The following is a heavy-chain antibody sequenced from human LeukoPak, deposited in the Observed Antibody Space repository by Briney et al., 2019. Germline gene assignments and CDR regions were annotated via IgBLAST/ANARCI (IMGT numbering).Heavy chain of an antibody. CDR2: ISAYNGNT. CDR3: ARVLSGSELKSPYYGMDV. Sequence: WASVKVSCKASGGTFSSYAISWVRQAPGQGLEWMGWISAYNGNTNYAQKLQGRVTMTTDTSTSTAYMELRSLRSDDTAVYYCARVLSGSELKSPYYGMDVWGQGTTVTVSS. CDR1: GGTFSSYA. J-gene: IGHJ6*02. V-gene: IGHV1-18*01. D-gene: IGHD3-10*01.